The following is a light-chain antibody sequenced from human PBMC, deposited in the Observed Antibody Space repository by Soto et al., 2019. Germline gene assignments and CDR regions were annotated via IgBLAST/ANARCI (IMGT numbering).Light chain of an antibody. Sequence: AIQMTQSPSSLSASIGDRVTITCRASQDIRNELGWYQQKPGKAPKLLISAASSLEDGVPSRFSGSGSGTDFTLTISSLRPEDFATYFCLQDHNYPRTFGQGTKVEIK. CDR2: AAS. J-gene: IGKJ1*01. V-gene: IGKV1-6*01. CDR1: QDIRNE. CDR3: LQDHNYPRT.